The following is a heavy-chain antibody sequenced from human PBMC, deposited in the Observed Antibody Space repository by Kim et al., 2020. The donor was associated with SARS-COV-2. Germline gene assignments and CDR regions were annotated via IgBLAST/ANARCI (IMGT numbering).Heavy chain of an antibody. D-gene: IGHD3-10*01. V-gene: IGHV1-69*04. Sequence: SVKVSCKASGGTFSSYAISWVRQAPGQGLEWMGRIIPILGIANYAQKFQGRVTITADKSTSTAYMELSSLRSEDTVVYYCASRGRGPYYYYYGMDVWGQGTTVTVSS. CDR2: IIPILGIA. CDR1: GGTFSSYA. CDR3: ASRGRGPYYYYYGMDV. J-gene: IGHJ6*02.